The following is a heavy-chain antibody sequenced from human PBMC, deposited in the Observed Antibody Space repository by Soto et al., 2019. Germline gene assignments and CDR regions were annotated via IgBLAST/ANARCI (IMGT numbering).Heavy chain of an antibody. CDR1: GYTFTSYG. Sequence: QVQLVQSGAEVKKPGASVKVSCKASGYTFTSYGISWVRQAPGQGLEWMGWISAYNGNTNYAQKLQGRVTMTTDTSTRTAYMELRTLRSGDTAVYYCVVAAQPYYIDYWGQGTLVTVSS. D-gene: IGHD2-15*01. CDR3: VVAAQPYYIDY. V-gene: IGHV1-18*01. J-gene: IGHJ4*02. CDR2: ISAYNGNT.